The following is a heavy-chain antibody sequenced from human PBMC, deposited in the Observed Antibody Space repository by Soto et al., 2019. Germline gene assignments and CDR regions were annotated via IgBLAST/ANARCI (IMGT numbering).Heavy chain of an antibody. CDR3: ASGRRRYCSGGSCYDY. V-gene: IGHV4-31*03. Sequence: QVQLQESGPGLVKPSQTLSLTCTVSGGSISSGGYYWSWIRQHPGKGLEWIGYIYYSESTYYNPSLKSRVTISVDTSKNQFSLKLSSVTAADTAVYYCASGRRRYCSGGSCYDYWGQGTLVTVSS. J-gene: IGHJ4*02. D-gene: IGHD2-15*01. CDR1: GGSISSGGYY. CDR2: IYYSEST.